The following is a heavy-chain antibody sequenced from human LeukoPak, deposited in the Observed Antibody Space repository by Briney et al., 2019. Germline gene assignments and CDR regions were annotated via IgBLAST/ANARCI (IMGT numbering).Heavy chain of an antibody. CDR3: ARATFGVVIGYYYYGMDV. J-gene: IGHJ6*02. CDR2: ISGSGGST. V-gene: IGHV3-23*01. CDR1: GFTFSSYA. Sequence: GSLRLSCAASGFTFSSYAMSWVRQAPGKGLEWVSAISGSGGSTYYADSVKGRFTISRDNSKNTLYLQMNSLRAEDTAVYYCARATFGVVIGYYYYGMDVWGQGTTVTVSS. D-gene: IGHD3-3*01.